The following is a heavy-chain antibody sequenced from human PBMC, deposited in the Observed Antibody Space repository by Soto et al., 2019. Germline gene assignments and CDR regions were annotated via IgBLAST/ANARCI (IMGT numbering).Heavy chain of an antibody. V-gene: IGHV1-69*02. Sequence: GASVKVSCKASGGTFSSYTISWVRQAPGQGLEWMGRIIPILGIANYAQKFQGRVTITADKSTSTAYMELSSLRSEDTAVYYCARALRSGPGYHPNWFDPWGQGTLVTVSS. D-gene: IGHD6-13*01. CDR3: ARALRSGPGYHPNWFDP. J-gene: IGHJ5*02. CDR2: IIPILGIA. CDR1: GGTFSSYT.